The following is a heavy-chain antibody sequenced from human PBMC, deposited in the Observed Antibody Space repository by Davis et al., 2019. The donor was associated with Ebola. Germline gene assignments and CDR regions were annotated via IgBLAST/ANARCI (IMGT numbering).Heavy chain of an antibody. J-gene: IGHJ3*02. V-gene: IGHV3-72*01. CDR2: TRNKANSYTT. Sequence: PGGSLRLSCVASGFTFSDHYMDWVRQAPGKGLEWVGRTRNKANSYTTEYAASVTGRFTISRDDSKNSVFLQMNSLETEDTAVYYCAGGSLKTGFRAFEIWDQGTMVTVSS. D-gene: IGHD4/OR15-4a*01. CDR1: GFTFSDHY. CDR3: AGGSLKTGFRAFEI.